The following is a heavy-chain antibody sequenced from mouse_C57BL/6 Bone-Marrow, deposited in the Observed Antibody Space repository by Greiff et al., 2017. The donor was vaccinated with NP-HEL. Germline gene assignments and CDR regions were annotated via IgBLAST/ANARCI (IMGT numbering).Heavy chain of an antibody. Sequence: EVQLQQSGPGLAKPSQTLSLTCSVTGYSITSDYWNWIRKFPGNKLEYMGYISYSGSTYYNPSLKSRISITRDTSKNQYYLQLNSVTTEDTATYYCARFYYDYDGSMYYFDYWGQGTTLTVSS. CDR3: ARFYYDYDGSMYYFDY. CDR2: ISYSGST. CDR1: GYSITSDY. D-gene: IGHD2-4*01. V-gene: IGHV3-8*01. J-gene: IGHJ2*01.